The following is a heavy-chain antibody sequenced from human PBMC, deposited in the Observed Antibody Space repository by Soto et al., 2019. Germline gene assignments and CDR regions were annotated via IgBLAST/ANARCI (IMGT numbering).Heavy chain of an antibody. Sequence: QAQLVQSGAEMKKPGASVKVSCKATGYTFSAYTMNWVRQAPGQSLEWMGWINAGSGNTKYSQNCQGRVSITRVTSASTVYMELTGLTAEDTAVYYCARDTETLGPRANDALDIWGQGTMVTVSS. CDR1: GYTFSAYT. J-gene: IGHJ3*02. V-gene: IGHV1-3*01. CDR2: INAGSGNT. CDR3: ARDTETLGPRANDALDI. D-gene: IGHD3-3*02.